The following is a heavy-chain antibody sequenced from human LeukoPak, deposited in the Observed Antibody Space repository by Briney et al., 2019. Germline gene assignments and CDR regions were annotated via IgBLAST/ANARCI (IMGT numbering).Heavy chain of an antibody. D-gene: IGHD3-9*01. CDR3: VRDWDHFDFDS. CDR1: GFTFSNYW. CDR2: IKGDGSHT. V-gene: IGHV3-74*01. J-gene: IGHJ5*01. Sequence: PRGSLRLSCAASGFTFSNYWMHWVRQAPGKGLVWVSRIKGDGSHTIYADSVKGRFTISRDNAKNTLYLQMKSLRTEDTAVYYCVRDWDHFDFDSWGLGTLVTVSS.